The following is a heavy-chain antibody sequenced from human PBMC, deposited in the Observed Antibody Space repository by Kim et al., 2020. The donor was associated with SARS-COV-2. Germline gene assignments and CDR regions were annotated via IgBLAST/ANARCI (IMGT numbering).Heavy chain of an antibody. D-gene: IGHD3-10*01. Sequence: PSLKSRVTLSVDTSKDQFSLKLSSVTAADTAVYFCARDPSLIGSGSYNDYWGQGTLVTVSS. V-gene: IGHV4-30-2*04. J-gene: IGHJ4*02. CDR3: ARDPSLIGSGSYNDY.